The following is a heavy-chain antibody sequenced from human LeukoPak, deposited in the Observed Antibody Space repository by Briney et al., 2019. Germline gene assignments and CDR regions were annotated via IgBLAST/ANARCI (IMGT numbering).Heavy chain of an antibody. CDR3: AKALYSANDRDAFDF. J-gene: IGHJ3*01. CDR1: GFTFSSYA. D-gene: IGHD5-12*01. V-gene: IGHV3-23*01. Sequence: GGSLRLSCAASGFTFSSYALNWGRQAPGKGLEWVSTISGSGDSTYYPDSVKGRFTISRDNSKNTLYLQMNSLRAEDTAVFYCAKALYSANDRDAFDFWGQGTMVTVSS. CDR2: ISGSGDST.